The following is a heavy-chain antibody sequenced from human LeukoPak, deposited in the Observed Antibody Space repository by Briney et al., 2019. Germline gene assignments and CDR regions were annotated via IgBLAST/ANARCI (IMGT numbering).Heavy chain of an antibody. CDR1: GFTFSSYW. CDR3: ARAGYCGSYCYYYFDS. V-gene: IGHV3-7*01. Sequence: GGSLRLSCAASGFTFSSYWMNWVRQAPGKGLEWVANIKEDGSAKNYVDSVKGRFTISRDNADNSLYLQMNSLRAEDTAVYYCARAGYCGSYCYYYFDSWGQGTLVTVSS. J-gene: IGHJ4*02. CDR2: IKEDGSAK. D-gene: IGHD2-21*02.